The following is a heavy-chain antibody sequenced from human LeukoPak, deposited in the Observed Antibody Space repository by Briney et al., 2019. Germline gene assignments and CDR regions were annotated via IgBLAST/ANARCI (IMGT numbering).Heavy chain of an antibody. CDR1: GGSISSYYW. D-gene: IGHD3-22*01. Sequence: TLSLTCTVSGGSISSYYWSWIRQPPGKALKWLALIYWDDDKRYSPSLKSRLTITKDTSKNQVVLTMTNMDPVDTATYYCAHGEGGYCCDYWGQGTLVTVSS. J-gene: IGHJ4*02. CDR2: IYWDDDK. V-gene: IGHV2-5*08. CDR3: AHGEGGYCCDY.